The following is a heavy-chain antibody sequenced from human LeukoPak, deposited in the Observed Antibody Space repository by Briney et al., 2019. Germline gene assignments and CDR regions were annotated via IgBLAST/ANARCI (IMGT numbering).Heavy chain of an antibody. CDR1: GFTFSNYS. CDR3: TPHWITMVRGVTDY. D-gene: IGHD3-10*01. Sequence: PGGSLRLSCAASGFTFSNYSMNWVRQAPGKGLEWVSYISSRSSTIYYADSVKGRFTISRDDSKNTLYLQMNSLKTEDTAVYYCTPHWITMVRGVTDYWGQGTLVTVSS. CDR2: ISSRSSTI. J-gene: IGHJ4*02. V-gene: IGHV3-48*01.